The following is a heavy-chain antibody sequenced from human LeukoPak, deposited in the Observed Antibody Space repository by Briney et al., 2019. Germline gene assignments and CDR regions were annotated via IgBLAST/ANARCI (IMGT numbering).Heavy chain of an antibody. CDR3: ARDPVEWEQLLDY. CDR2: MNKDGSEK. J-gene: IGHJ4*02. D-gene: IGHD1-26*01. V-gene: IGHV3-7*01. Sequence: PGGSLRLSCAASGFILSNYWMGWVRQAPGKRPEWVANMNKDGSEKYYADSVKGRFTISRDNARNSVYLQMNSLRVEDTAVYYCARDPVEWEQLLDYWGQGTLVTVSS. CDR1: GFILSNYW.